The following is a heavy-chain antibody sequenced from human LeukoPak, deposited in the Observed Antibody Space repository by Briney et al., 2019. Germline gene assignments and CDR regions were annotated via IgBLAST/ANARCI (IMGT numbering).Heavy chain of an antibody. CDR3: AGVLFRVATMRDY. J-gene: IGHJ4*02. D-gene: IGHD5-24*01. Sequence: GGSLRLSCAASGFTFSSYEMNWVRQAPGKGLEWVSYISSSGSTIYYADSVKGRFTISRDNAKNSLYLQMNSLRAEDTAVYYCAGVLFRVATMRDYWGQGTLVTVSS. CDR2: ISSSGSTI. V-gene: IGHV3-48*03. CDR1: GFTFSSYE.